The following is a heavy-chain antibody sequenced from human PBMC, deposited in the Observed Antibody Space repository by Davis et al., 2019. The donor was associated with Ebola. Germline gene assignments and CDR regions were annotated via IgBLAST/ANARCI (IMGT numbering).Heavy chain of an antibody. D-gene: IGHD5-12*01. V-gene: IGHV6-1*01. CDR1: GDSVSIHSAG. CDR3: TRGWLRGWFDP. CDR2: TYYNSKWYS. Sequence: HSQTLSLTCDISGDSVSIHSAGWNWLRQSPSRGLEWLGRTYYNSKWYSDYATSVRGRITINADTSGNKFYLQLNSVTPDDTAVYYCTRGWLRGWFDPWGQGTQVIVSS. J-gene: IGHJ5*02.